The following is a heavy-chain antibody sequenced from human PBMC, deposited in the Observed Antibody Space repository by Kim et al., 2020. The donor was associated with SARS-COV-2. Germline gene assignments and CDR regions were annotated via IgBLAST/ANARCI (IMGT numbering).Heavy chain of an antibody. V-gene: IGHV3-64D*08. D-gene: IGHD6-13*01. CDR1: GFTFSSYA. CDR2: ISNNGGST. Sequence: GGSLRLSCSASGFTFSSYAIHWVRQAPGKGLEYVSAISNNGGSTYYTDSVKGRFTLSRDNSKNTLYLQMSSLRPDDTAVYYCVKSSYTSSWPNWFDPWGQGTLVTVSS. CDR3: VKSSYTSSWPNWFDP. J-gene: IGHJ5*02.